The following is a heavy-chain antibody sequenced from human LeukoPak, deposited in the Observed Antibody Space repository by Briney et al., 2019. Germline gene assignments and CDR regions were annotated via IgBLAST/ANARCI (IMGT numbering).Heavy chain of an antibody. D-gene: IGHD1-26*01. Sequence: SQTLSLTCTVSGVSINSGGYYWSWIRQPPGKGLEWIGYIYHSGSTYYNPSLKSRVTISVDRSMNQFSLRLSSVTAADTAVYYCARSLEWQRSLQHWGQGTLVTVSS. J-gene: IGHJ1*01. CDR1: GVSINSGGYY. CDR2: IYHSGST. CDR3: ARSLEWQRSLQH. V-gene: IGHV4-30-2*01.